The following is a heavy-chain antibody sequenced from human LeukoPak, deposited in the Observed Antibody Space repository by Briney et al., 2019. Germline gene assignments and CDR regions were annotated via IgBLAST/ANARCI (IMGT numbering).Heavy chain of an antibody. D-gene: IGHD3-10*01. CDR3: AKDDSRGSGSSGWFDP. Sequence: GGSLRLSCAASGFTFSTSPMSWVRQAPGKGLEWVSTISGSGGGTYSADSVKGRFTISRDNSKNTLYLQMNSLRADDTAIYYCAKDDSRGSGSSGWFDPWGQGTLVTVSS. CDR2: ISGSGGGT. J-gene: IGHJ5*02. CDR1: GFTFSTSP. V-gene: IGHV3-23*01.